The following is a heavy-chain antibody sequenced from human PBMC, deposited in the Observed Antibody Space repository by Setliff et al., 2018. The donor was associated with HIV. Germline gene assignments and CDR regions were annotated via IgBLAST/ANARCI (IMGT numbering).Heavy chain of an antibody. Sequence: PSETLSLTCTVSGGSISSYYWSWIRQPAGKGLEWIGRIYTSGSTKYNPSLKSRVTMSVDTSKNQFSLKLSSVTAADTAVYYCAREWYYGSGSYWASYYYYYYYMDVWGNGTTVTVSS. CDR2: IYTSGST. V-gene: IGHV4-4*07. CDR3: AREWYYGSGSYWASYYYYYYYMDV. D-gene: IGHD3-10*01. CDR1: GGSISSYY. J-gene: IGHJ6*03.